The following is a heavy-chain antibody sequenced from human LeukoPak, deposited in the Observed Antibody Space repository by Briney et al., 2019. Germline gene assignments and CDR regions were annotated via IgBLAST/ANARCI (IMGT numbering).Heavy chain of an antibody. CDR1: GGSFSGYY. D-gene: IGHD2-2*02. J-gene: IGHJ1*01. CDR3: ARVDCSSTSCYRDAEYFHH. V-gene: IGHV4-34*01. Sequence: SETLSLTCAVYGGSFSGYYWSWIRQPPGKGLEWIEEINHSGSTNYNPSLKSRVPISVDTSKNQFSLKLSSVTAADTAVYYCARVDCSSTSCYRDAEYFHHWGQGTLVTVSS. CDR2: INHSGST.